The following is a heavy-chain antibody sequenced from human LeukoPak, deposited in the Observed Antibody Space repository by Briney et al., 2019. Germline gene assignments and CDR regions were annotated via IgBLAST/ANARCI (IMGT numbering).Heavy chain of an antibody. V-gene: IGHV3-7*01. CDR2: IRQDGGVF. CDR3: ATGLHFSN. CDR1: GFTFSSSW. Sequence: GGSLRLSCAAPGFTFSSSWMTWVRQTPGKGLEWVANIRQDGGVFYYVDSVRGRFTISRDNAENSLFLQMNSLRVEDTAMYYCATGLHFSNWGQGTLVTVSS. J-gene: IGHJ4*02. D-gene: IGHD4-11*01.